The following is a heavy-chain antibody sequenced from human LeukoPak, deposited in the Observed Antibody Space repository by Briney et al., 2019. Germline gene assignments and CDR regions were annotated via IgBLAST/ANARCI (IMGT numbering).Heavy chain of an antibody. Sequence: SETLSLTCTVSGGSISSSSYYWGWIRQPPGKGLEWIGSIYYSGSTYYNPSLKSRVTISVDTSKNQFSLKLSSVTAADTAVYYCARAAYSNYALGVFTEYNWLDPWGQGTLVTVSS. D-gene: IGHD4-11*01. CDR1: GGSISSSSYY. V-gene: IGHV4-39*07. CDR2: IYYSGST. CDR3: ARAAYSNYALGVFTEYNWLDP. J-gene: IGHJ5*02.